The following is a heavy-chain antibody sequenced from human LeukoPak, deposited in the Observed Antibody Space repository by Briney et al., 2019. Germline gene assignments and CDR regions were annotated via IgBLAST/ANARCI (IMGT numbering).Heavy chain of an antibody. CDR1: GFTVSSNY. V-gene: IGHV3-74*01. Sequence: GGSLRLSCAASGFTVSSNYMSWVRQAPGKGLVWVSRINDDGSRTNHADSVKGRFTISRDNAKNTLYLQMNSLRVEDTAVYYCARALGSPLDYWGQGTLVIVSS. D-gene: IGHD1-26*01. CDR2: INDDGSRT. J-gene: IGHJ4*02. CDR3: ARALGSPLDY.